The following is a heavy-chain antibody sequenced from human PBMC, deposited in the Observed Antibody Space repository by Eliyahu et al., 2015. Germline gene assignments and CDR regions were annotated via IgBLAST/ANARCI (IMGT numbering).Heavy chain of an antibody. D-gene: IGHD2/OR15-2a*01. V-gene: IGHV3-73*02. J-gene: IGHJ4*02. CDR3: YETLTPFDS. Sequence: EVQLVESGGGLVQPGGSLKLSCAASGFTFSASDIHWVRQASGKGLGXIGCIRHRGXNHXTEYLASVRDRFILSRDDSENRAYLQMNSLKIEDTALYXCYETLTPFDSWGQGTLVTVSS. CDR1: GFTFSASD. CDR2: IRHRGXNHXT.